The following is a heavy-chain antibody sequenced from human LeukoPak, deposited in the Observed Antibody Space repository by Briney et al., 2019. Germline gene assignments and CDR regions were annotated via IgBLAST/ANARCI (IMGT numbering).Heavy chain of an antibody. CDR1: GFTFSSNY. CDR3: ARGRVVVAAYYFDY. J-gene: IGHJ4*02. V-gene: IGHV3-66*02. Sequence: GRSLRLSCAASGFTFSSNYMSWVRQAPGKGLEWGSVIYSGGSTYYADSVKGRFTISRDNSRNTLYLQMNSLRAEDTAVYYCARGRVVVAAYYFDYWGQGTLVTVSS. CDR2: IYSGGST. D-gene: IGHD2-15*01.